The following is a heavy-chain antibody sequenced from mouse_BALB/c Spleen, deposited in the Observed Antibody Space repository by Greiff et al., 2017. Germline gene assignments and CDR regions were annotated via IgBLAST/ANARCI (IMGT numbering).Heavy chain of an antibody. Sequence: EVKLQESGGGLVQPGGSRKLSCAASGFTFSSFGMHWVRQAPEKGLEWVAYISSGSSTIYYADTVKGRFTISRDNPKNTLFLQMTSLRSEDTAMYYCARSEDYDGYAMDYWGQGTSVTVSS. CDR2: ISSGSSTI. CDR3: ARSEDYDGYAMDY. V-gene: IGHV5-17*02. D-gene: IGHD2-4*01. CDR1: GFTFSSFG. J-gene: IGHJ4*01.